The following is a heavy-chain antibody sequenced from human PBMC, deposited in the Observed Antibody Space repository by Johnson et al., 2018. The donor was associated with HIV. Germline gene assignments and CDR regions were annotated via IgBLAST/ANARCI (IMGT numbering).Heavy chain of an antibody. D-gene: IGHD2-21*02. J-gene: IGHJ3*02. CDR2: ISGSGGST. CDR1: RLTVGSNY. CDR3: VRDDYAFHI. Sequence: QLVESGGGLVQSGGSLRLSCEASRLTVGSNYMSWVRQAPGKGLEWVSAISGSGGSTYYADSVKGRFTISRDNAKNTLYLEMKSLRADDTAVYYCVRDDYAFHIWGQGTVVTVSS. V-gene: IGHV3-23*04.